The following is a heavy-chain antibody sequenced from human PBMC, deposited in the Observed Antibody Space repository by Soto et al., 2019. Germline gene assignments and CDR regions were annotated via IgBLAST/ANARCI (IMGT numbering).Heavy chain of an antibody. Sequence: PGGSLRLSCAASGFTFSSYGMHWVRQAPGKGLEWVAVISYDGSNKYYADSVKGRFTISRDNSKNTLYLQMNSLRAEDTAVYYFAKEGSTSSLLLSSPTQNWFDPWGQGTLVTVSS. D-gene: IGHD1-26*01. V-gene: IGHV3-30*18. CDR3: AKEGSTSSLLLSSPTQNWFDP. CDR2: ISYDGSNK. J-gene: IGHJ5*02. CDR1: GFTFSSYG.